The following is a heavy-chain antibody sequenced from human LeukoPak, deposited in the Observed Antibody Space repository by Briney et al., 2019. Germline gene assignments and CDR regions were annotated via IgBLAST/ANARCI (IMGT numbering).Heavy chain of an antibody. CDR3: ARDRYSGSYALYYYYGMDV. V-gene: IGHV1-69*13. J-gene: IGHJ6*02. D-gene: IGHD1-26*01. CDR1: GGTFSSYA. Sequence: GASVKVSCKASGGTFSSYAISWVRQAPGQGLEWMGGIIPIFGTANYAQKVQGRVTITADESTSTAYMELSSLRSEDTAVYYCARDRYSGSYALYYYYGMDVWGQGTTVTVSS. CDR2: IIPIFGTA.